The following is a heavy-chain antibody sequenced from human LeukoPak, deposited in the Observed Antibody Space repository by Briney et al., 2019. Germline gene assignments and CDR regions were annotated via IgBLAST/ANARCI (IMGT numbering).Heavy chain of an antibody. Sequence: GGSLRLSCAASGFTFSSYEMNWVRLAPGKGLEWVSLYSAGSTYYADSVKGRFTISRDNSKNTLYLQMNSLRAEDTAVYYCATLSSGSYYGPFDYWGQGTLVTVSS. J-gene: IGHJ4*02. V-gene: IGHV3-53*01. D-gene: IGHD3-22*01. CDR1: GFTFSSYE. CDR2: YSAGST. CDR3: ATLSSGSYYGPFDY.